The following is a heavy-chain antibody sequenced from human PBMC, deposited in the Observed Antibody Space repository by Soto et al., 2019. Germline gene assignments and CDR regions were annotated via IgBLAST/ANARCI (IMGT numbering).Heavy chain of an antibody. D-gene: IGHD1-20*01. CDR2: IIPIFGTA. Sequence: SVKVSCTASGGTFSSYAISWVRQAPGQGLEWMGGIIPIFGTANYAQKFQGRVTITADESTSTAYMELSSLRSEDTAVYYCARDSSGITGTGENWFDPWGQGTLVTVSS. V-gene: IGHV1-69*13. J-gene: IGHJ5*02. CDR3: ARDSSGITGTGENWFDP. CDR1: GGTFSSYA.